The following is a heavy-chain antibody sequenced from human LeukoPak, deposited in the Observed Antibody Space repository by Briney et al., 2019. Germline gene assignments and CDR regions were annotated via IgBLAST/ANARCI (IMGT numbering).Heavy chain of an antibody. Sequence: SETLSLTCAVYGGSFSDYYWSWIRQSPGKGLEWIGEINHSGSTYYNPSLESRVTISVDTSKNQFSLKLSSVTAADTAVYYCARDFWSGYYYMDVWGKGTTVTVSS. CDR1: GGSFSDYY. D-gene: IGHD3-3*01. CDR2: INHSGST. J-gene: IGHJ6*03. CDR3: ARDFWSGYYYMDV. V-gene: IGHV4-34*01.